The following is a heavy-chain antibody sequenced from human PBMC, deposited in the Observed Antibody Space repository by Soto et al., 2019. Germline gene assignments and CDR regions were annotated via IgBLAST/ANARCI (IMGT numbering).Heavy chain of an antibody. Sequence: SETLSLTCTVSGGSISSGGYYWSWIRQHPGKGLEWIGYIYYSGSTYYNPSLKSRVTISVDTSKNQFSLKLSSVTAADTAVYYCARGPRYGLGSHFDYWGQGTLVTVSS. CDR1: GGSISSGGYY. V-gene: IGHV4-31*03. CDR3: ARGPRYGLGSHFDY. CDR2: IYYSGST. D-gene: IGHD5-18*01. J-gene: IGHJ4*02.